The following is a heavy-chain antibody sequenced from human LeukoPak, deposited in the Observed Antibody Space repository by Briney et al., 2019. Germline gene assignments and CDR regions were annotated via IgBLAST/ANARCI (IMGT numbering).Heavy chain of an antibody. CDR1: GFTLSSHW. Sequence: GGSLRLSCAASGFTLSSHWMGWVRQAPGKGLEWVAFIRYDGSNKYYADSVKGRFTISRDNSKNTLYLQMNSLRAEDTAVYYCAKDSRYSSGYGRLDYWAREPWSPSPQ. V-gene: IGHV3-30*02. CDR2: IRYDGSNK. CDR3: AKDSRYSSGYGRLDY. J-gene: IGHJ4*02. D-gene: IGHD5-18*01.